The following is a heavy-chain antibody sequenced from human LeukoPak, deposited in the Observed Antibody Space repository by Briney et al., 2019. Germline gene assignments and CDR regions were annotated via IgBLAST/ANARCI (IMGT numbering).Heavy chain of an antibody. V-gene: IGHV4-4*07. CDR3: AKHRYSSSTNYYFDS. CDR2: INTSGST. Sequence: PSETLSLTCSVSGGSITTYYWSWIRQPAGKGLEWIGRINTSGSTNYNPSLKSRVTISVDTSKNQFSLKLSSVTAADTAVYYCAKHRYSSSTNYYFDSWGQGTLVTVSS. CDR1: GGSITTYY. D-gene: IGHD6-6*01. J-gene: IGHJ4*02.